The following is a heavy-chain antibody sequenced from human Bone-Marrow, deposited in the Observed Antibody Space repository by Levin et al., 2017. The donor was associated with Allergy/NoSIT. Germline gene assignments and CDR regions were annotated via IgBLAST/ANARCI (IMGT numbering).Heavy chain of an antibody. CDR2: ISDSGGTT. Sequence: GGSLRLSCAASGFTFTNYAMSWVRQAPGKGLEWVSAISDSGGTTFYADSVKGRFTISRDNSKTTLYLQMNSLRADDTAVYYCAKDLEGGDSRGAFHSWGQGTKVTVSS. D-gene: IGHD2-21*01. CDR3: AKDLEGGDSRGAFHS. J-gene: IGHJ3*02. V-gene: IGHV3-23*01. CDR1: GFTFTNYA.